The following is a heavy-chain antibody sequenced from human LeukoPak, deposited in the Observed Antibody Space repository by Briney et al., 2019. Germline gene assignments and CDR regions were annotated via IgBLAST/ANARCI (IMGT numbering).Heavy chain of an antibody. J-gene: IGHJ4*02. CDR2: IYYSGST. Sequence: PSETLSLTCTVSGGSISSSSYYWGWIRQPPGKGLEWIGSIYYSGSTYYNPSLKSRVTISVDTSKNQFSLKLSSVTAADTAVYYCARPYYGSGPLSYWGQGTLVTISS. CDR3: ARPYYGSGPLSY. D-gene: IGHD3-10*01. CDR1: GGSISSSSYY. V-gene: IGHV4-39*07.